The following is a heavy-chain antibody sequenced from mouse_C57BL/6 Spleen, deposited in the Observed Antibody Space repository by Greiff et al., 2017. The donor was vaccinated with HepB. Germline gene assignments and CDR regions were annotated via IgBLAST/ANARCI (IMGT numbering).Heavy chain of an antibody. CDR2: INPNNGGT. J-gene: IGHJ1*03. V-gene: IGHV1-26*01. CDR3: ARDYYGSSSYWYFDV. Sequence: EVQLQQSGPELVKPGASVKISCKASGYTFTDYYMNWVKQSHGKSLEWIGDINPNNGGTSYHQKFKGKATLTVDKSSSTAYMELRSLTSEDSAVYYCARDYYGSSSYWYFDVWGTGTTVTVSS. CDR1: GYTFTDYY. D-gene: IGHD1-1*01.